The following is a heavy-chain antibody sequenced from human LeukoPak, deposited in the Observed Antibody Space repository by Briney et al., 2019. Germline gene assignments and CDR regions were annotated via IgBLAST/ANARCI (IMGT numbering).Heavy chain of an antibody. CDR3: ASIPYGSGKGLWFDP. CDR1: GGSFSGYY. Sequence: PSETLSLTCAVYGGSFSGYYWSWIRQPPGKGLEWIGEINHSGSTNYNPSLKSRVTISVDTSKNQFSLKLSSVTAADTAVYYCASIPYGSGKGLWFDPWGQGTLVTVSS. V-gene: IGHV4-34*01. J-gene: IGHJ5*02. D-gene: IGHD3-10*01. CDR2: INHSGST.